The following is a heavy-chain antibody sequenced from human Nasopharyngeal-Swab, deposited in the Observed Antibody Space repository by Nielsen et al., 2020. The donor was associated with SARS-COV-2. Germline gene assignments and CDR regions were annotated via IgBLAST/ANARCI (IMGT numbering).Heavy chain of an antibody. J-gene: IGHJ4*02. V-gene: IGHV3-73*01. CDR2: IGDKDHNYAT. CDR1: GFVFSGSA. CDR3: TTDYYFDY. Sequence: GESLKISCAASGFVFSGSAMHWVRQASGQGLEWIGRIGDKDHNYATVYATSLKGRFTISRDDSTNTAFLQMDSLKTEDTALYYCTTDYYFDYWGQGTLVTVSS.